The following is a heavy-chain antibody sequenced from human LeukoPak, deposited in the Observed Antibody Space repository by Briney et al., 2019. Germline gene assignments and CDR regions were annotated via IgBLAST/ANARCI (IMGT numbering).Heavy chain of an antibody. Sequence: ASVKVSCKVSGYTLTELSIHWVRQAPGKGLEWMGGFDPEDGETIYAQKFQGRVTMTRDTSISTAYMELSRLRSDDTAVYYCARMDSYYDSSGYDYWGQGTLVTVSS. CDR3: ARMDSYYDSSGYDY. D-gene: IGHD3-22*01. CDR1: GYTLTELS. CDR2: FDPEDGET. V-gene: IGHV1-24*01. J-gene: IGHJ4*02.